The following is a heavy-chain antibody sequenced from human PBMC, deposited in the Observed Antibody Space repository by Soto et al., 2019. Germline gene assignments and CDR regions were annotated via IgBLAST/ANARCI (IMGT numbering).Heavy chain of an antibody. CDR3: AKADSVDYGEFDY. V-gene: IGHV3-23*01. CDR2: ISGSGGST. CDR1: GFTFSNYD. Sequence: EVQLLESGGGLVQPGGSLRLSCAASGFTFSNYDMNWVRQAPGKGLEWVSAISGSGGSTYYADSVKGRFTISRDNSKNTLYLQMNSLRAEDTAVYFCAKADSVDYGEFDYWGQGTLVTVSS. D-gene: IGHD4-17*01. J-gene: IGHJ4*02.